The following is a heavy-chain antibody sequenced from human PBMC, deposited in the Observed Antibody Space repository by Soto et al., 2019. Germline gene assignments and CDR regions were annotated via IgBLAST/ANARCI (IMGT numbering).Heavy chain of an antibody. V-gene: IGHV3-66*01. CDR2: IDSGGST. CDR1: GFTVSTKY. J-gene: IGHJ4*02. CDR3: ARDPWAADY. Sequence: EVQMVESGGGLVQPGGSLRLSCAASGFTVSTKYMSWVRQAPGKGLEWVSVIDSGGSTFYADSVRSRFTISRDNSKNTVNLQRNSLRAEDTAVYYCARDPWAADYWGEGTMVTVSS. D-gene: IGHD3-16*01.